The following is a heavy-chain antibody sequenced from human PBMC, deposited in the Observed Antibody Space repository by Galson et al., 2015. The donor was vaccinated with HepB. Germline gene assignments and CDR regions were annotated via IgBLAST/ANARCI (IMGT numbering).Heavy chain of an antibody. CDR1: GFTFSSYG. CDR2: ISYDGSNK. Sequence: SLRLYCAASGFTFSSYGMHRVRQAPGKGLEWVAVISYDGSNKYYADSVKGRFTISRDNSKNTLYLQMDSLRAEDTAVYYCAKDASGSSDYWGQGTLVTVSS. J-gene: IGHJ4*02. CDR3: AKDASGSSDY. D-gene: IGHD1-26*01. V-gene: IGHV3-30*18.